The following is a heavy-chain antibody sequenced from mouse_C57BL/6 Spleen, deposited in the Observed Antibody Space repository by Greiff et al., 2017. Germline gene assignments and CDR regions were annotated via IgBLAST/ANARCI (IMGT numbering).Heavy chain of an antibody. CDR2: IWSGGST. CDR3: ARATVVAHWYFDV. CDR1: GFSLTSYG. V-gene: IGHV2-4*02. J-gene: IGHJ1*03. Sequence: VQGVESGPGLVQPSQSLSITCTVSGFSLTSYGVHWVRQPPGKGLEWLGVIWSGGSTDYNAAFISRLSISKDNSKSQVFFKMNSLQADDTAIYYCARATVVAHWYFDVWGTGTTVTVSS. D-gene: IGHD1-1*01.